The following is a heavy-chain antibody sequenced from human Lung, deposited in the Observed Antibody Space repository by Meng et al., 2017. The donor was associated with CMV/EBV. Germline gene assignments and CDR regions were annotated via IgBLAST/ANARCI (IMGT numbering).Heavy chain of an antibody. V-gene: IGHV3-74*01. CDR3: ARDVVEGSVWLGY. J-gene: IGHJ4*02. CDR2: INRDGSSR. CDR1: GFSFSSYW. Sequence: GGSLRLXXAASGFSFSSYWMHWVRQAPGKGLVWVSRINRDGSSRSYGDSVKGRFTISRDNGKNTLYLQMNSLRAEDTAVYYCARDVVEGSVWLGYWGQGTXVTVSS. D-gene: IGHD2-15*01.